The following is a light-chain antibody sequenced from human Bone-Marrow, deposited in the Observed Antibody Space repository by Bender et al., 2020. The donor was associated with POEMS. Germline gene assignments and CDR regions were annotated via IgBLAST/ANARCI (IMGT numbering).Light chain of an antibody. CDR2: DVT. CDR1: RSDVGRYDY. CDR3: QTWGIGPVA. Sequence: QSALTQPPSASGSPGQSVTISCTGTRSDVGRYDYVSWYQQHPGKAPKLIIFDVTKRPSGVPDRFSGSSSGAERYLTISNLQAEDEAHYYCQTWGIGPVAFGGGTKLTVL. J-gene: IGLJ2*01. V-gene: IGLV2-8*01.